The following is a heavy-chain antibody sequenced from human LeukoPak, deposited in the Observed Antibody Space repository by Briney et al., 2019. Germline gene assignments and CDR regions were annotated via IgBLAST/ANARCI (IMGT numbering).Heavy chain of an antibody. CDR3: ARVGRYFDWLLSLNINYYYYYYMDV. CDR1: GYTFTSYG. V-gene: IGHV1-18*01. D-gene: IGHD3-9*01. J-gene: IGHJ6*03. CDR2: ISAYNGNT. Sequence: ASVKVSCKASGYTFTSYGISWVRQAPGQGLEWMGWISAYNGNTNYAQKLQGRVTMTTDTSTSTAYMELRSLRSDDTAVYYCARVGRYFDWLLSLNINYYYYYYMDVWGKGTTVTVSS.